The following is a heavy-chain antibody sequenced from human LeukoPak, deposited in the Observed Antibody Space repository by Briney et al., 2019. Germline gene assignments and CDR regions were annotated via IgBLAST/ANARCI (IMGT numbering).Heavy chain of an antibody. CDR3: ASSSGYYYKAFDY. D-gene: IGHD3-22*01. Sequence: GGSLRLSCAASGFTFSSYWMHWVRQAPGKGLEWISYISGSGRTIYYADSVKGRFTISRDNAKNSLDLQMNSLRAEDTAVYYCASSSGYYYKAFDYWGQGTLVTVSS. V-gene: IGHV3-48*04. CDR2: ISGSGRTI. J-gene: IGHJ4*02. CDR1: GFTFSSYW.